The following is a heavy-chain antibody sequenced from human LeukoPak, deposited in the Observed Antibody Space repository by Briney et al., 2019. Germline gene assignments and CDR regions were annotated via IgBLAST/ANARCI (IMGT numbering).Heavy chain of an antibody. CDR2: IFYSGST. Sequence: NPSETLSLTCTVSSGSISTSNYYWGWVRQPPGKALEWIGNIFYSGSTYYSPSLKSRVTISLDKSKNQFSLKLSSVTAADTAVYYCARGIRQQLVLLHWAFDIWGQGTMVTVSS. J-gene: IGHJ3*02. D-gene: IGHD6-13*01. CDR1: SGSISTSNYY. V-gene: IGHV4-39*07. CDR3: ARGIRQQLVLLHWAFDI.